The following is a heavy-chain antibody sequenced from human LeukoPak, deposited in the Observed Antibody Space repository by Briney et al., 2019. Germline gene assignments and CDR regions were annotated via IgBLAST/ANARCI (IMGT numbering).Heavy chain of an antibody. D-gene: IGHD6-19*01. CDR3: ARAIAVAGMNWFDP. Sequence: PGGSLRLSCAASGFTFSSYCMNWVRQAPGKGLEWVSSISSSSSYIYYADSVKGRFTISRDNAKNSLYLQMNSLRAEDTAVYYCARAIAVAGMNWFDPWGQGTLVTVSS. J-gene: IGHJ5*02. CDR2: ISSSSSYI. V-gene: IGHV3-21*01. CDR1: GFTFSSYC.